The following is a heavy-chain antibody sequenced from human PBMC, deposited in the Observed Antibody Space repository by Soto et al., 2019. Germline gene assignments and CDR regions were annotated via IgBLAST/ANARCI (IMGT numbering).Heavy chain of an antibody. CDR2: IYPGDSDT. V-gene: IGHV5-51*01. CDR3: ARRRGLVGSFDY. Sequence: GASLKISCKGSGYSFTTYWLGWVRQVPGKGLEWMGIIYPGDSDTRYSPPFQGQVTISADKSISAAYLQWSSLKASDTAMYFCARRRGLVGSFDYWGRGTLVTVSS. J-gene: IGHJ4*02. CDR1: GYSFTTYW. D-gene: IGHD3-9*01.